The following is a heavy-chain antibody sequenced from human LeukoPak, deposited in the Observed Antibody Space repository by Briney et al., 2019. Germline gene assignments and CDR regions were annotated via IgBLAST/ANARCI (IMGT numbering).Heavy chain of an antibody. D-gene: IGHD6-19*01. Sequence: ASVKVPCKASGYTFTSYYMHWVRQAPGQGLEWMGIINPSGGSTSYAQKFQGGVTMTRDTSTSTVYMELSSLRSEDTAVYYCARELAAVRDAFDIWGQGTMVTVSS. CDR2: INPSGGST. J-gene: IGHJ3*02. V-gene: IGHV1-46*01. CDR1: GYTFTSYY. CDR3: ARELAAVRDAFDI.